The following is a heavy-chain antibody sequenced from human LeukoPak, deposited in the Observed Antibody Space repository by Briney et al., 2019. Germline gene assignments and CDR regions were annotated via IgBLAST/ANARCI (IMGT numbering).Heavy chain of an antibody. CDR2: INPNSGAT. D-gene: IGHD2-2*01. J-gene: IGHJ4*02. V-gene: IGHV1-2*02. CDR3: ARVKKLMPEFEF. CDR1: GYSFIDYY. Sequence: ASVKVSCKSSGYSFIDYYIHWVRQAPGQGLEWMGWINPNSGATKYAQKFHGRVSMTRDTPINTAYMDLTNLRSDDTAIFYCARVKKLMPEFEFWGQGTLVTVSS.